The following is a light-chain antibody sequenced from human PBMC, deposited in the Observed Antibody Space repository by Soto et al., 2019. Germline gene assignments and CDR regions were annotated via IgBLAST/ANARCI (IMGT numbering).Light chain of an antibody. V-gene: IGLV1-40*01. CDR3: QAYDSSLSGYV. J-gene: IGLJ1*01. CDR2: GNS. CDR1: SSNIVAGYD. Sequence: QSVLTQPPSVSGAPGQRGTISCTGSSSNIVAGYDVHWYQQLPGTAPKLLIYGNSNRPAGVPDRFAGSKSGTSASLAITGLQAEDEADYFCQAYDSSLSGYVFGTGTKVTV.